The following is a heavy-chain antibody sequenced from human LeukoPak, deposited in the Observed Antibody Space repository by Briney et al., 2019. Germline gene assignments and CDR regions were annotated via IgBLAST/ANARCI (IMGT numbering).Heavy chain of an antibody. CDR2: IYYSGNT. CDR1: GGSITTTTYY. J-gene: IGHJ4*02. Sequence: SETLSLTCTVSGGSITTTTYYWGWIRQPPGKGLEWIGSIYYSGNTYYNPSLKSRVTISLDTSKNQFSLKLSSVTAADTAVYYCARYRSWFGELSFLDYWGQGTLVTVSS. CDR3: ARYRSWFGELSFLDY. V-gene: IGHV4-39*07. D-gene: IGHD3-10*01.